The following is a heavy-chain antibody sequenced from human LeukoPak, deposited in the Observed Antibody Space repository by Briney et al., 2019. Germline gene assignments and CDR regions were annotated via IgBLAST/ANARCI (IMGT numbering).Heavy chain of an antibody. D-gene: IGHD3-3*01. CDR1: GFTFSSYS. CDR3: ARGGDYYDFWSGYYTGMPLDY. J-gene: IGHJ4*02. Sequence: GGSLRLSCAASGFTFSSYSMNWVRQAPGKGLEWVSYISSSSSTIYYADSVKGRFTISRDNAKNSLYLQMNSLRAEDTAVYYCARGGDYYDFWSGYYTGMPLDYWGQGTLVTVSS. CDR2: ISSSSSTI. V-gene: IGHV3-48*01.